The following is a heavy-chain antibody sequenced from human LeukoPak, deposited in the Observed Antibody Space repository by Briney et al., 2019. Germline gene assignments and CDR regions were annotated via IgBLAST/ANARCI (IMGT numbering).Heavy chain of an antibody. CDR1: GFTFSSYS. Sequence: GGSLRLSCAASGFTFSSYSMNWVRQAPGKGLEWVSSISSSGSHIYFADSMKGRFTISRDNTGNSVYLQMNSLRADDTAVYYCARGLSRSISCYDFWGQGTLVTVSS. D-gene: IGHD2-2*01. V-gene: IGHV3-21*01. CDR2: ISSSGSHI. CDR3: ARGLSRSISCYDF. J-gene: IGHJ4*02.